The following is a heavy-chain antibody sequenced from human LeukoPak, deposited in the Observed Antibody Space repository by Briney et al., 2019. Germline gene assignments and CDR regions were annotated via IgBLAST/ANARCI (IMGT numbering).Heavy chain of an antibody. Sequence: GGSLRLSCAASGFTFSNYDMTWIRQAPGKGLEWVSVINYSGVSTNYADSVKGRLTISRDNSKNTVYLQMNSQRVEDTAVYYCAKDQNWEGGYWGQGTLVTVSS. D-gene: IGHD7-27*01. CDR2: INYSGVST. V-gene: IGHV3-23*01. CDR3: AKDQNWEGGY. J-gene: IGHJ4*02. CDR1: GFTFSNYD.